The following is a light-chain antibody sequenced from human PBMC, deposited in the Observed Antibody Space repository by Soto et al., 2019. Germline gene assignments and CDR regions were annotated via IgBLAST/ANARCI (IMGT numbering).Light chain of an antibody. CDR3: QQYDTYPTT. CDR1: QSISDW. J-gene: IGKJ1*01. CDR2: KAS. V-gene: IGKV1-5*03. Sequence: DIQMTQSPSTLSVSVGDRVTIACRASQSISDWLAWYQQKPGQAPKFLIYKASNLESGVPSRFSGSGSGTEFTLTISSLQPDDFATYYCQQYDTYPTTFGQGTKVEIK.